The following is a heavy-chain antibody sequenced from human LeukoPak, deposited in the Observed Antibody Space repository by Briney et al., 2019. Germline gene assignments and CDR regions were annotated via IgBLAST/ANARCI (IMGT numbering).Heavy chain of an antibody. CDR1: GGSISSHY. J-gene: IGHJ4*02. CDR2: IYFSGYT. D-gene: IGHD3-22*01. CDR3: ARGGTYYYDSGGLDY. Sequence: SETLSLTCVVSGGSISSHYWSWIRQPPGKGLEWIGYIYFSGYTNYNPSLKSRVTLSVDTSNNQFSLRLSSVTAADTAVYYCARGGTYYYDSGGLDYWGQGTLVTVSS. V-gene: IGHV4-59*11.